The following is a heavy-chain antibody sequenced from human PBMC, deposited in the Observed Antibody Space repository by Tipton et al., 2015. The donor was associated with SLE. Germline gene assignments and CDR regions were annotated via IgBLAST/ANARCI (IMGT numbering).Heavy chain of an antibody. V-gene: IGHV4-61*09. CDR2: IYTSGST. CDR3: ARGKQWLGYFDL. Sequence: LRLSCTVSGGSISSGSYYWSWIRQPAGKGLEWIGHIYTSGSTNYNPSLKSRVTMSVDTSKNQFSLKLSSVAAADTAVYYCARGKQWLGYFDLWGRGTLVTVSS. CDR1: GGSISSGSYY. J-gene: IGHJ2*01. D-gene: IGHD6-19*01.